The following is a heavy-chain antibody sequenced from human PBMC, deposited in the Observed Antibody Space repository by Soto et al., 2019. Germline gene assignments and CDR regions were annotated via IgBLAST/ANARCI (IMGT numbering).Heavy chain of an antibody. Sequence: SVKVSCKASGYTFTSYYMHWVRQAPGQGLEWMGIINPSGCSTSYPQKFQGRVTMTRETSTSTVYMELSSLRSEYTAVDYCAREGYCSSTSCPIDYYYGMDVWGQWTTVSVSS. D-gene: IGHD2-2*01. CDR2: INPSGCST. J-gene: IGHJ6*02. CDR3: AREGYCSSTSCPIDYYYGMDV. CDR1: GYTFTSYY. V-gene: IGHV1-46*01.